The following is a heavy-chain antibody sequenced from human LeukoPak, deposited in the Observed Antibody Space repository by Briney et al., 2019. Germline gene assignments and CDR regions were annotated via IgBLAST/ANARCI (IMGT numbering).Heavy chain of an antibody. V-gene: IGHV4-39*01. CDR3: ARQAEDWNYEAEFDY. Sequence: SETLSLTCAVYGGSFSGYYWGWIRQPPGKGLEWIGSIYYSGSTYYNPSLKSRVTISVDTSKDQFSLKLSSVTAADTAVYYCARQAEDWNYEAEFDYWGQGTLVTVSS. D-gene: IGHD1-7*01. CDR1: GGSFSGYY. CDR2: IYYSGST. J-gene: IGHJ4*02.